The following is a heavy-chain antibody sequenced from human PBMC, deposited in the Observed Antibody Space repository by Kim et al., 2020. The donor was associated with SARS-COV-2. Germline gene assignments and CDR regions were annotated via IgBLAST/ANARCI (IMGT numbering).Heavy chain of an antibody. V-gene: IGHV3-33*01. CDR2: IWYDGNNK. CDR3: ARDGQHLANYAMDV. J-gene: IGHJ6*02. D-gene: IGHD6-13*01. CDR1: GFIFGSHG. Sequence: GGSLRLSCAASGFIFGSHGMHWVRQAPGKGLEWVAHIWYDGNNKYHADSVRGRFAISRDNSKNMLFLQMNRLRVEDTAVYYCARDGQHLANYAMDVWGQGTTVTVSS.